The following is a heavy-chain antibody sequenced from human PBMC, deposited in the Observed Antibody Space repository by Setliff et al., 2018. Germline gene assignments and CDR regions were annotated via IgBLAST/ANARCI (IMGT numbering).Heavy chain of an antibody. V-gene: IGHV1-24*01. CDR2: FDPEDGET. J-gene: IGHJ3*02. CDR3: ATESLLRYFDLVGNPYAFDI. D-gene: IGHD3-9*01. CDR1: GYTLTELS. Sequence: ASVKVSCKVSGYTLTELSVHWVRQAPGKGLEWMGGFDPEDGETIYAQKFQGRVTMTEDTSTDTAYMELSSLRSEDTAVYYCATESLLRYFDLVGNPYAFDIWGQGTMVTVSS.